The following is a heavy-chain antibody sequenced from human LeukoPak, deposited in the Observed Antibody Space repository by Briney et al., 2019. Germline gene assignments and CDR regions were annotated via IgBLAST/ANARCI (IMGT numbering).Heavy chain of an antibody. CDR1: GFTFSSYA. Sequence: PGGSLRLSCAASGFTFSSYAMSWVRQAPGKGLEWVSAISGSGGSTYYADSVKGRFTISRDNAKNSLYLQMNSLRAEDTAVYYCARDRIAAAGTDFDYWGQGTLVTVSS. J-gene: IGHJ4*02. CDR3: ARDRIAAAGTDFDY. V-gene: IGHV3-23*01. D-gene: IGHD6-13*01. CDR2: ISGSGGST.